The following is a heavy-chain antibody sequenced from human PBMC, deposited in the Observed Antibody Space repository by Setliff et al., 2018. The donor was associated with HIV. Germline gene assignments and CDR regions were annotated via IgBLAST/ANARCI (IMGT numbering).Heavy chain of an antibody. V-gene: IGHV4-31*03. Sequence: KTSETLSLTCTLSGGSISSGAYYWTWIRQHPGKGLEWIGYIYYSGSTYYNPSLKSRLTISLDTSSNQFSLRLSSVTAADTAVYYCTRDRSDFHYHGMDVWGQGTTVTVSS. CDR1: GGSISSGAYY. CDR2: IYYSGST. J-gene: IGHJ6*02. CDR3: TRDRSDFHYHGMDV. D-gene: IGHD2-21*02.